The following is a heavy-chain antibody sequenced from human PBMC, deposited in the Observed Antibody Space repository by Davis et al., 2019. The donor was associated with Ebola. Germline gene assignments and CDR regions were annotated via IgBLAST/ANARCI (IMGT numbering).Heavy chain of an antibody. D-gene: IGHD1-20*01. CDR3: ASLRRTITGMDDAFDI. Sequence: SRKGSRNCLTSLWIAWVRQMPGTGLEWMGVIYTGDSDTRYSPSFRGQVTISADKSIRTAYLQWSGLKASDTAMYYCASLRRTITGMDDAFDIWGQGTMVTVSS. CDR1: RNCLTSLW. V-gene: IGHV5-51*01. J-gene: IGHJ3*02. CDR2: IYTGDSDT.